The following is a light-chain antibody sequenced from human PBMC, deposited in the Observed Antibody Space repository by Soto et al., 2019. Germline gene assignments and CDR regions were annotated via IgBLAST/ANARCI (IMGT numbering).Light chain of an antibody. CDR3: QQSYSTPFT. V-gene: IGKV1-39*01. CDR1: QSISSY. J-gene: IGKJ4*01. Sequence: DFQMSQSPSSVSASVIDSMTITCRASQSISSYLNWYQQKPGKAPKLLIYAASSLQSGVPSRFSGSGSGTDFTLTISSLQPEDFATYYCQQSYSTPFTFGGGTKVDIK. CDR2: AAS.